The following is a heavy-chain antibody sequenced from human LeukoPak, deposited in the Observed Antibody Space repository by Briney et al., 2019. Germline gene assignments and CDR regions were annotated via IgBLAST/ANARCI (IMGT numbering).Heavy chain of an antibody. Sequence: PGASLRLSCAASGFTFSSYAMTWVRQAPGKGLEWVSGIGASGGSPYYADSVKGRFTISRDNSKNTLYVQMNSLRAEDTAVYYCARGYDLLDFWGQGTLVTVSS. CDR3: ARGYDLLDF. CDR1: GFTFSSYA. CDR2: IGASGGSP. D-gene: IGHD3-3*01. V-gene: IGHV3-23*01. J-gene: IGHJ4*02.